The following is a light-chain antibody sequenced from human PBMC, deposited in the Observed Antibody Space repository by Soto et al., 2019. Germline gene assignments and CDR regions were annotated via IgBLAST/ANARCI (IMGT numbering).Light chain of an antibody. CDR2: DAS. CDR1: QTIGDN. V-gene: IGKV1-39*01. Sequence: DIHLTQSPSSLSASVGDRVTITCRASQTIGDNLNWYRQKPGKAPTLLIYDASTLQSGVPSRFSGLGSGTDFALIITSMQPDDSATYYCQQSYTTVYTFGQGTKVDIK. CDR3: QQSYTTVYT. J-gene: IGKJ2*01.